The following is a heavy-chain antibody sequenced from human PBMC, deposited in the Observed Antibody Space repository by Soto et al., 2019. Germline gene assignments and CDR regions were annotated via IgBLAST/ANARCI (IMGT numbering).Heavy chain of an antibody. CDR1: GGIFGSHG. CDR3: VRDRRIYYSDPHDEFVASDYEV. J-gene: IGHJ3*01. CDR2: FIPIFRTL. Sequence: QVQLIQSEAEVKKPGSSVRVSCTASGGIFGSHGFSWVRQAPGQRLEWVGGFIPIFRTLTYTEKFQARVRMAADASTNTVDLDLSSLTSEDTAVYYCVRDRRIYYSDPHDEFVASDYEVWGQGTMVSVSS. V-gene: IGHV1-69*01. D-gene: IGHD3-22*01.